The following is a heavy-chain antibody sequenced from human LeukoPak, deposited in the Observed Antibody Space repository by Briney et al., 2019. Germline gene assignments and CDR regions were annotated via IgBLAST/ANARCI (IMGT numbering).Heavy chain of an antibody. D-gene: IGHD1-26*01. CDR2: ISYDGSNK. CDR3: ARGAGSYYFTYFHY. J-gene: IGHJ1*01. CDR1: GFTFSSYS. V-gene: IGHV3-30-3*01. Sequence: GGSLRLSCAASGFTFSSYSMHWVRQAPGKGLEWVAVISYDGSNKHYADSVKGRFTISRDDSGNTLYLQMSSLRAEDTAVYYCARGAGSYYFTYFHYWGQGTLVTVSS.